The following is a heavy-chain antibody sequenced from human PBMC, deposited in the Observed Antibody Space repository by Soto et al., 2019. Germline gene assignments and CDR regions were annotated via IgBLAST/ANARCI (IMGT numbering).Heavy chain of an antibody. CDR1: GFTLSAYW. CDR3: ASFSAT. Sequence: PGGSLRLSCAASGFTLSAYWMAWVRQAPGKGLEWVASVRDDGNGKFYVDSVKGRFTISRDSAKNTLYLQMNSLRVEDTAVYYCASFSATWGQGTLVTVSS. J-gene: IGHJ5*02. V-gene: IGHV3-7*01. CDR2: VRDDGNGK. D-gene: IGHD5-18*01.